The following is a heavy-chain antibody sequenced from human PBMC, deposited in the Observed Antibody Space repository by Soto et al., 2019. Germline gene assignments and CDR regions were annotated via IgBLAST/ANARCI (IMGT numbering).Heavy chain of an antibody. CDR1: GFTVSSNY. Sequence: EVQLVEFGGGLIQPGGSLRLSCAASGFTVSSNYMTWVRQAPGKGLEWVSLIYSGGSTYYADSLKGRFTISRDNSKNTLYLQMNSLRAEDTAVYYCARGEFDSSGSQYFQHWGQGTLVTVSS. CDR2: IYSGGST. V-gene: IGHV3-53*01. CDR3: ARGEFDSSGSQYFQH. D-gene: IGHD3-22*01. J-gene: IGHJ1*01.